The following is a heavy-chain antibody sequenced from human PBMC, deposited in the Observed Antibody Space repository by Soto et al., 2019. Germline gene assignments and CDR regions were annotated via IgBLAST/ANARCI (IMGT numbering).Heavy chain of an antibody. D-gene: IGHD2-2*01. V-gene: IGHV4-34*01. CDR2: INHSGIT. Sequence: QVQLQQWCAGLLKPSETLSLTCAVYGGSFSGYYWSCLRQPPGKGLEWTGEINHSGITNYNQSLTSRVAISVDTPKNQYSLKLSSVTAADTAVYYCARGVEYASDWGQGTLVTVAS. CDR3: ARGVEYASD. CDR1: GGSFSGYY. J-gene: IGHJ4*02.